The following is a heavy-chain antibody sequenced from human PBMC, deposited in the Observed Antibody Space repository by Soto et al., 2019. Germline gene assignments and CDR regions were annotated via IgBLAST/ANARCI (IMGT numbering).Heavy chain of an antibody. J-gene: IGHJ6*02. Sequence: PGGSLRLSCAASGFSFTNAWMSWVRQAPGKGLEWVGRIKSEADGGTTDYTAPVKGRFTISRDDSKNTLYLQINSLKTEDTAIYYCTTGEERDGRFYGMDVWGQGTTVTVSS. CDR2: IKSEADGGTT. V-gene: IGHV3-15*01. CDR3: TTGEERDGRFYGMDV. CDR1: GFSFTNAW.